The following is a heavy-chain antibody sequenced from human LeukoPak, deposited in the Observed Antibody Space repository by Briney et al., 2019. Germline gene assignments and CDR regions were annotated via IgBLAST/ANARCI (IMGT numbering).Heavy chain of an antibody. CDR2: ISYDGSNK. D-gene: IGHD6-19*01. V-gene: IGHV3-30*04. CDR1: GFTFSSYA. CDR3: AKDKAPTSSGWYDYFDY. J-gene: IGHJ4*02. Sequence: GRSLRLSCAASGFTFSSYAMHWVRQAPGKGLEWVAVISYDGSNKYYADSVKGRFTISRDNAKNSLYLQMNSLRAEDTALYYCAKDKAPTSSGWYDYFDYWGQGTLVTVSS.